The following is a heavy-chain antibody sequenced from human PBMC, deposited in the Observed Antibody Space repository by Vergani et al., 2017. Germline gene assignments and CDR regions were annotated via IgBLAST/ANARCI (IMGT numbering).Heavy chain of an antibody. J-gene: IGHJ4*02. D-gene: IGHD2-15*01. CDR1: GDSVISTDSH. Sequence: QVQLQESGPGLVKPSETLSLTCTVSGDSVISTDSHWGWIRQPPGKGLEWIESMDYSGSTSYNPSLESRISISFETPKNQFSLRLTSVAAADTAVYYCASKRGACRAAYCHSYDFWGPGTLVGVSS. V-gene: IGHV4-39*01. CDR2: MDYSGST. CDR3: ASKRGACRAAYCHSYDF.